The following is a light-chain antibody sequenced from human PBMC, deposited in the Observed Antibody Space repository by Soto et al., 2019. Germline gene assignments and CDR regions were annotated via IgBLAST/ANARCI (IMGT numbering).Light chain of an antibody. CDR2: GAS. Sequence: DLQMTQSPSSLSASVGDRVTITCRASQGISYHVAWYQQKPGKVPKLLIYGASTLQSGVPSRFSGSGSGTDFTLTISRLEPEDFAVYYCQQYGDSPITFGQGTRLEI. CDR1: QGISYH. CDR3: QQYGDSPIT. V-gene: IGKV1-27*01. J-gene: IGKJ5*01.